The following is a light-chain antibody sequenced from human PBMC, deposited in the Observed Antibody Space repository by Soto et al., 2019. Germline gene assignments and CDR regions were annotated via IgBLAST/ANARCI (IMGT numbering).Light chain of an antibody. CDR3: QHYKSAPFT. V-gene: IGKV1-27*01. J-gene: IGKJ3*01. CDR2: AAS. Sequence: EIQMTQSPSSLSASVGDRVTISCRASQGISNYLAWYQQKPGKVPKVLIYAASTLQSGVPSRFSGSGSGTDFTLTISSLQPEDVATYYYQHYKSAPFTFGPGTNVDIK. CDR1: QGISNY.